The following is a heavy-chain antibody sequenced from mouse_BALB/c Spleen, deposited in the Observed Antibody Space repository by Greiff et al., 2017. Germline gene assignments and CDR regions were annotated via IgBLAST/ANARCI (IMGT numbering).Heavy chain of an antibody. Sequence: EVQLHQSGTVLARPGASVKMSCQASGYTFTSYWMHWVKQRPGQGLEWTGAIYPGKSDTSYNQKFKGKAKLTAVTSTSTAYMELSSLTNEDSAVYWCTEGHYYGYVEYAMDYWGQGASVTVSS. D-gene: IGHD1-2*01. J-gene: IGHJ4*01. CDR3: TEGHYYGYVEYAMDY. CDR1: GYTFTSYW. CDR2: IYPGKSDT. V-gene: IGHV1-5*01.